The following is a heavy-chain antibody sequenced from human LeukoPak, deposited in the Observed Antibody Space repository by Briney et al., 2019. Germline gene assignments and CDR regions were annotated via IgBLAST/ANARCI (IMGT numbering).Heavy chain of an antibody. CDR3: ARRDSSSSNWFDP. J-gene: IGHJ5*02. V-gene: IGHV4-39*01. D-gene: IGHD6-13*01. CDR1: GGSISSSSYY. CDR2: IYYSGST. Sequence: SETLSLTCTVSGGSISSSSYYWGWIRQPPGKGLEWIGSIYYSGSTYYNPSLKSRVTISVDTSKNQFSLKLSSVTAADTAVYYCARRDSSSSNWFDPWGQGTLVTVSS.